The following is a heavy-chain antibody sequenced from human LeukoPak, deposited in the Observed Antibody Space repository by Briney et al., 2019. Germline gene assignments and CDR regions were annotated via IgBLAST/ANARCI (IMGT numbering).Heavy chain of an antibody. CDR3: PRSTYYYDSSGYSDY. V-gene: IGHV3-7*01. D-gene: IGHD3-22*01. J-gene: IGHJ4*02. Sequence: GGSLSLSCGASGFTFSNYWGTWVRQAPGKGLGWVANKKGDGSEKYYVDSVKGRFTVARKNAKTSLCLHMHTPMAEHTGLDYCPRSTYYYDSSGYSDYWGQGTLVTVSS. CDR2: KKGDGSEK. CDR1: GFTFSNYW.